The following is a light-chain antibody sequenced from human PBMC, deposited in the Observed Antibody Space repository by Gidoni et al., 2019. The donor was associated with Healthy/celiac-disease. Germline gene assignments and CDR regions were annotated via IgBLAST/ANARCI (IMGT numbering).Light chain of an antibody. J-gene: IGKJ2*01. Sequence: DIVMTQSPDSLAVSLGERATINCKSSQSVLYSSNNKNYLAWYQQKPGQPPKLLIYWASTREPGVPDRFSGSGSGTDFTLTISSLQAEDVAVYYCQQYYSTPYTFXQXTKLEIK. CDR1: QSVLYSSNNKNY. CDR3: QQYYSTPYT. CDR2: WAS. V-gene: IGKV4-1*01.